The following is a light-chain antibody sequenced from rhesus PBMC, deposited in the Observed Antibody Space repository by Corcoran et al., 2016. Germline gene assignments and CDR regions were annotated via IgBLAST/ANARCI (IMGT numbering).Light chain of an antibody. Sequence: DIQMTQSPSSLSASVGDRVTSTCRGSEIGNNYLNWYQQKPGKAPNLLIYKESTLQTGVPSRFSGSGSGTDYTFTISSLQPYAFEAYYCQHAYGTPLTFGGGTKVEIK. CDR1: EIGNNY. CDR2: KES. CDR3: QHAYGTPLT. V-gene: IGKV1-74*01. J-gene: IGKJ4*01.